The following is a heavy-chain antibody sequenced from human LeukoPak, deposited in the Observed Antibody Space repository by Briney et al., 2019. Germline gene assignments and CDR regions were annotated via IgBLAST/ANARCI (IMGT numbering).Heavy chain of an antibody. CDR3: ARGIENNYYGSGSYTG. D-gene: IGHD3-10*01. Sequence: ASVKVSCKASGYTFTSYDINWVRQATGQGLEWMGWINPNSGGTNYAQKFQGRVTMTRDTSISTAYMELSRLRSDDTAVYYCARGIENNYYGSGSYTGWGQGTLVTVSS. CDR1: GYTFTSYD. V-gene: IGHV1-2*02. CDR2: INPNSGGT. J-gene: IGHJ4*02.